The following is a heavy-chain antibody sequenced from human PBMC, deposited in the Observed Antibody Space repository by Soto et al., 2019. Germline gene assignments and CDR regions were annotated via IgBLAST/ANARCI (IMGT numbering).Heavy chain of an antibody. CDR1: GFTFSSYW. V-gene: IGHV3-74*01. Sequence: EVQLVESGGGLVQPGGSLRLSCAASGFTFSSYWMHWVRQAPGKGLVWVSRSNSDGSSTSYADSVKGRFTISRDNAKNTLYLQMNSLRAEDTAVYYCVRTSLVVAAATREDYWGQGTLSPSPQ. CDR2: SNSDGSST. J-gene: IGHJ4*02. D-gene: IGHD2-15*01. CDR3: VRTSLVVAAATREDY.